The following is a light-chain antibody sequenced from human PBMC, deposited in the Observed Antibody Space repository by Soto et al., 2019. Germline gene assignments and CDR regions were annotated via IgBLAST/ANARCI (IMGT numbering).Light chain of an antibody. CDR3: SSYTGSSTLYV. Sequence: QSVLTQPASVSGSPGQSITISCTGTSSDVGGYNYVSWYQQHPGKAPKLMIYDVSNRPSGVSNRFSGSKSGNTASLTISGLQAEDEADYYCSSYTGSSTLYVFGTGIKVTVL. CDR2: DVS. CDR1: SSDVGGYNY. J-gene: IGLJ1*01. V-gene: IGLV2-14*01.